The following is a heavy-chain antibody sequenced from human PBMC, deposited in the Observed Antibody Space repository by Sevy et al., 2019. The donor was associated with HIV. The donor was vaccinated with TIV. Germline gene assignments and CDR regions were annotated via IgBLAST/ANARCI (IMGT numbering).Heavy chain of an antibody. CDR2: ISSSSSTI. CDR3: ARDIQKWLVAGGDPV. Sequence: GGSLRLSCAASGFTFSSYTMNWVRQAPGKGLEWVSYISSSSSTIYYADSVKGRFTISRDNAKNSLYLQMNSLRDEDTAIYYCARDIQKWLVAGGDPVWGQGTLVTVSS. D-gene: IGHD6-19*01. CDR1: GFTFSSYT. V-gene: IGHV3-48*02. J-gene: IGHJ4*02.